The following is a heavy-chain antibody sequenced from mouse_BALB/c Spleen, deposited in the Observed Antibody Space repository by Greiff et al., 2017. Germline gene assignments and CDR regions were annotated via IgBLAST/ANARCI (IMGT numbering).Heavy chain of an antibody. CDR1: GYTFSSYW. Sequence: QVQLKESGAELMKPGASVKISCKATGYTFSSYWIEWVKQRPGHGLEWIGEILPGSGSTNYNEKFKGKATFTADTSSNTAYMQLSSLTSEDSAVYYCAELGRFAYWGQGTLVTVSA. J-gene: IGHJ3*01. CDR2: ILPGSGST. V-gene: IGHV1-9*01. CDR3: AELGRFAY. D-gene: IGHD4-1*01.